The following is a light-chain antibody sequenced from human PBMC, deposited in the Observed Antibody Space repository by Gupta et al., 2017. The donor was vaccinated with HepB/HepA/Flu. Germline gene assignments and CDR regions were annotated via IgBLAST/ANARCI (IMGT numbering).Light chain of an antibody. J-gene: IGKJ3*01. V-gene: IGKV3-11*01. CDR3: HGRTSGPPIFT. CDR2: DVF. CDR1: QSVAKY. Sequence: EIVLTQSPATLSLSPGERATLSCRASQSVAKYLAWYQQRPGQPPRLLIYDVFNMATGVTGRFSGSGAGTDFTLTISSLEPEDFAIYYCHGRTSGPPIFTFGHGTKVDIK.